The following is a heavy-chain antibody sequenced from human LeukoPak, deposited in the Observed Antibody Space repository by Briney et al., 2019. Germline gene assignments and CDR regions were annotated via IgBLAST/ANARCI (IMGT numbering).Heavy chain of an antibody. CDR2: ISYDGNSK. D-gene: IGHD2-21*02. V-gene: IGHV3-30-3*01. CDR3: ARDVTPGGDYYFDY. J-gene: IGHJ4*02. CDR1: GFTFSSYA. Sequence: AGGSLRLSCAVSGFTFSSYAMHWVRQAPGKGREWVAVISYDGNSKYYADSVKGRLTISRDNSKNMLFLHMHSLRAEDTAVYYCARDVTPGGDYYFDYWGQGTLVTVSS.